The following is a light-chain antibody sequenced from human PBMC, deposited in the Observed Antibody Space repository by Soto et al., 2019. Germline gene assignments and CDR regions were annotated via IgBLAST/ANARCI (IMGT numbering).Light chain of an antibody. CDR3: KQYGSSGT. CDR1: QSVSSSY. V-gene: IGKV3-20*01. CDR2: GAS. Sequence: EIVLTQSPGTLSLSPGARATLSCRASQSVSSSYLAWYQQKPGQAPRLLIYGASNRATGIPDRFSGSGSGTDFTLTISRLEPEDFAVYYCKQYGSSGTVGQGSKV. J-gene: IGKJ1*01.